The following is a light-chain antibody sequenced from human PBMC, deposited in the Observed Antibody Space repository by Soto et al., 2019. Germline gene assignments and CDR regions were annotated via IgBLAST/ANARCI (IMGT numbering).Light chain of an antibody. CDR2: GAS. J-gene: IGKJ2*01. CDR1: QSVRIGS. V-gene: IGKV3-20*01. Sequence: EIVLTQSPGTLSLSPGEGATLSCRASQSVRIGSLAWYQQKPGQAPRLLIFGASSRATDIPDRFSGSGSGTDFTLTITRVDTEDFAVYYCHHYADSPYTFGQGTKLEI. CDR3: HHYADSPYT.